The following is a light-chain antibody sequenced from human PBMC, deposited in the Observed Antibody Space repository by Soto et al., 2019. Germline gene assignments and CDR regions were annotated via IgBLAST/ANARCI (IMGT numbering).Light chain of an antibody. CDR3: QQYNNWPLIT. CDR2: GAS. Sequence: EIVLTQSPGTLSLSPGERATLSCRASHTISSSYLAWYQQKPGQAPRLLMYGASTRATGIPARFSGSGSGTEFTLTISSLQSEDFAVYYCQQYNNWPLITFGQGTRLEIK. CDR1: HTISSSY. V-gene: IGKV3-15*01. J-gene: IGKJ5*01.